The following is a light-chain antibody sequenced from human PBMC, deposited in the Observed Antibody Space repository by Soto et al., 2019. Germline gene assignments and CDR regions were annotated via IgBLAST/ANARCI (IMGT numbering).Light chain of an antibody. Sequence: QSALTQPRSVSGSPGQSVTISCTGTSSDVGGYNYVSWYQQHPGKAPKLMIYDVSKRPSGVPDRFSGSKSGNTASLTISGLQAYYYDYYYCCSYVGTFPSLFGTRTNFTVL. V-gene: IGLV2-11*01. CDR1: SSDVGGYNY. CDR3: CSYVGTFPSL. J-gene: IGLJ1*01. CDR2: DVS.